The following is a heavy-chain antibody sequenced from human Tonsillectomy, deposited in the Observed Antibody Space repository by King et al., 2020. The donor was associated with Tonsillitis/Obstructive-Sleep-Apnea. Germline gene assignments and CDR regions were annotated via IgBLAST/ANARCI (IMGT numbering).Heavy chain of an antibody. V-gene: IGHV1-18*01. CDR3: ARATSDTTMVTSYYFYYMDV. D-gene: IGHD5-18*01. Sequence: QVQLVQSGAEVKKPGASVKVSCKASGYMFTRYDISWVRQAPGQGLEWMGWISTYNGNTNYAPKVQGRVIMTTDTSTSTAYMELRSLRSDDTAVYYCARATSDTTMVTSYYFYYMDVWGKGTTVTVSS. J-gene: IGHJ6*03. CDR2: ISTYNGNT. CDR1: GYMFTRYD.